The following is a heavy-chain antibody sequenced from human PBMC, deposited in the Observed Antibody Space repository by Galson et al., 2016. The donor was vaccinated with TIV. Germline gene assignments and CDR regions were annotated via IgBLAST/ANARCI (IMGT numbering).Heavy chain of an antibody. V-gene: IGHV3-23*01. CDR3: AKLWPLYSSAKYYFDF. J-gene: IGHJ4*02. CDR1: GFTFSRYA. D-gene: IGHD3-3*01. CDR2: IIDSGTAT. Sequence: SLRLSCAVSGFTFSRYAMSWVRQAPGKGLEWVSTIIDSGTATYYADPVKGRFIVSRDNSKNTLSLQMNSLTADDTAVYYRAKLWPLYSSAKYYFDFWGQGTLVTVSS.